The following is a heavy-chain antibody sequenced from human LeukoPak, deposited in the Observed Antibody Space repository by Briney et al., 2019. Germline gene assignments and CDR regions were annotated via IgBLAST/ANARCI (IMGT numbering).Heavy chain of an antibody. J-gene: IGHJ4*02. CDR1: GGSISSYY. D-gene: IGHD6-19*01. V-gene: IGHV4-4*09. Sequence: SETLSLTCTVSGGSISSYYWSWIRQPPGEGLGWIGYIYSSRSTNYNPSLKTRVTISVDTSKNHLSLKLSSVTAADTAVYYCARHGYNSGYYYLDHWGQGILVTASS. CDR3: ARHGYNSGYYYLDH. CDR2: IYSSRST.